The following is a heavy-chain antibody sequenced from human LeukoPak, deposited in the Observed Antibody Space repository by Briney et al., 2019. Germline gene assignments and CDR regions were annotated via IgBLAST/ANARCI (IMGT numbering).Heavy chain of an antibody. D-gene: IGHD3-10*01. CDR1: GFTFSSYE. CDR3: ARVYYYGSGSYLDY. V-gene: IGHV3-48*03. Sequence: GGSLRLSCAASGFTFSSYEMNWVRQAPGKGLEWVSYISSSGSTIYYADSVKGRFTISRDNAKNSLYLQMNSLRAEDTAVYYCARVYYYGSGSYLDYWGHGTLVTVSS. J-gene: IGHJ4*01. CDR2: ISSSGSTI.